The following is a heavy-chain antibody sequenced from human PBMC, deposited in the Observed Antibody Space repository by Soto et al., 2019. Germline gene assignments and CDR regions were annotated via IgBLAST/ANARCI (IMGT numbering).Heavy chain of an antibody. Sequence: GGSLRLSCPASGFTFGASAMHWVRQASGKGLEWVGHTRSKTNSYATAYAESVKGRFTISRDDSMNTAYLQMNSLKTEDTAVYFCTSQTAAVQWLLVQTDYNLDYWGQGTLVTVSS. D-gene: IGHD6-19*01. J-gene: IGHJ4*02. V-gene: IGHV3-73*01. CDR1: GFTFGASA. CDR2: TRSKTNSYAT. CDR3: TSQTAAVQWLLVQTDYNLDY.